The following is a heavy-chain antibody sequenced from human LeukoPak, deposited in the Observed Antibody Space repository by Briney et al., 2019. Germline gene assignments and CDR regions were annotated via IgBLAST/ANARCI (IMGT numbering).Heavy chain of an antibody. V-gene: IGHV3-48*01. J-gene: IGHJ3*02. CDR1: GFTFSSYS. Sequence: PGGSLRLSCAASGFTFSSYSMNWVRQAPGKGLEWVSYISSSSSTIYYADSVKGRFTISRDNAKNSLYLQMNSLRAEDTAVYYCAKVLTKWEPGEAFDIWGQGTMVTVSS. CDR2: ISSSSSTI. CDR3: AKVLTKWEPGEAFDI. D-gene: IGHD1-26*01.